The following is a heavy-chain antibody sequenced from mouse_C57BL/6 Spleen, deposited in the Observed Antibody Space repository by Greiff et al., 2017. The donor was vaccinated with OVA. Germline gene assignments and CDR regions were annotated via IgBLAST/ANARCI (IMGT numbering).Heavy chain of an antibody. CDR2: ISYDGSN. J-gene: IGHJ2*01. CDR1: GYSITSGYY. V-gene: IGHV3-6*01. Sequence: EVQLQQSGPGLVKPSQSLSLTCSVTGYSITSGYYWNWIRQFPGNKLEWMGYISYDGSNNYNPSLKNRISITRDTSKNQFFLKLNSVTTEDTATYYCAREGCSSLDYWGQGTTLTVSS. D-gene: IGHD1-1*01. CDR3: AREGCSSLDY.